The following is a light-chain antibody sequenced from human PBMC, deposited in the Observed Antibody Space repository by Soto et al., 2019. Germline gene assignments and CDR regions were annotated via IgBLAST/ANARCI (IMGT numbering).Light chain of an antibody. CDR1: QSVSNSY. Sequence: EILLTQSPGTLSLSPGERATLSCRASQSVSNSYLAWYQQKPGQAPRLLIYGASGRATGIPDRFSGSGSGTDFTLTISRLEPEDFAVYYCQQYGSSPYTCGQGTKLEI. V-gene: IGKV3-20*01. CDR3: QQYGSSPYT. CDR2: GAS. J-gene: IGKJ2*01.